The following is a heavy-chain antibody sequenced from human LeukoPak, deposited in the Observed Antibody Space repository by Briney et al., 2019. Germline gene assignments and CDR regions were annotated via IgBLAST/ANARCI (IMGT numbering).Heavy chain of an antibody. CDR1: GYTFTSYY. V-gene: IGHV1-46*01. J-gene: IGHJ6*04. D-gene: IGHD3-22*01. CDR3: ARGDPHRYYYDSSGYGVVDV. CDR2: INPSGGST. Sequence: ASVKVSCKASGYTFTSYYMHWVRQAPGQGLEWMGIINPSGGSTSYAQKFQGRVTMTRDTSTSTVYMELSSLRSEDTAVYYCARGDPHRYYYDSSGYGVVDVWGKGTTVTVSS.